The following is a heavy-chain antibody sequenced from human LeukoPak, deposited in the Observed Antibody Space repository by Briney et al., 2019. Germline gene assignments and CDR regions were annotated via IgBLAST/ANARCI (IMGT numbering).Heavy chain of an antibody. V-gene: IGHV3-30-3*01. CDR3: ARDPASTGQRINSDF. D-gene: IGHD1-1*01. J-gene: IGHJ4*02. Sequence: GGSLRLSCAASQFTFSSYAMHWVRQAPGKGLEWVAVISNDGANKYYADSVKGRFTISRDNSKNAVYLQMNSLRGADTAVYYCARDPASTGQRINSDFWGQGTLVTVSS. CDR2: ISNDGANK. CDR1: QFTFSSYA.